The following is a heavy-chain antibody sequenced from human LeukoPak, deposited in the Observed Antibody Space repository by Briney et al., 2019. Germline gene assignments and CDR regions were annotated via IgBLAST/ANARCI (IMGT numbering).Heavy chain of an antibody. CDR1: GFTFSSYA. CDR2: ISWNSGSI. CDR3: AKSQPPFSGPELHYMDV. J-gene: IGHJ6*03. D-gene: IGHD1-7*01. V-gene: IGHV3-9*03. Sequence: GGSLRLSCAASGFTFSSYAMHWVRQAPGKGLEWVSGISWNSGSIGYADSVKGRFTISRDNAENSLYLQMNSLRAEDMALYYCAKSQPPFSGPELHYMDVWGKGTTVTVSS.